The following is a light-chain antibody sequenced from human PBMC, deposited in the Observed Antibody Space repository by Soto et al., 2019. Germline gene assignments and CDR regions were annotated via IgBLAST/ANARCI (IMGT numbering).Light chain of an antibody. V-gene: IGLV2-11*01. Sequence: QSVLTQPRSVSGSPGQSVTISCTGTSSDVVSWYQQHPGKAPKLIIYYVSQRPSGVPDRFSGSKSGNTASLTISGLQAEEEADYYCCSSAGGFTWVFGGGTKVTVL. CDR1: SSDV. J-gene: IGLJ3*02. CDR3: CSSAGGFTWV. CDR2: YVS.